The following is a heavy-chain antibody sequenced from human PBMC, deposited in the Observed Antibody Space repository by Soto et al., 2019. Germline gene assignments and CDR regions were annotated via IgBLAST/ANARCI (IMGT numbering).Heavy chain of an antibody. V-gene: IGHV3-21*01. CDR3: ASLLPDCSGSTCYNWFDP. Sequence: PGGSLRLSCAASGFTLSNFGMNWVRQAPGKGLEWVSSISSSGTFINYLDSVKGRFTISRDDAKSSLYLQMNSLRAEDTALYYCASLLPDCSGSTCYNWFDPWGQGTLVTVSS. D-gene: IGHD2-15*01. J-gene: IGHJ5*02. CDR2: ISSSGTFI. CDR1: GFTLSNFG.